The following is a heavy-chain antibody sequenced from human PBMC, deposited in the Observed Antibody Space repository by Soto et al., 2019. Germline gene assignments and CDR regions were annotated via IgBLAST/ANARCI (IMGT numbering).Heavy chain of an antibody. CDR2: ISYSGTT. CDR3: ARGGGTGYNGLDV. V-gene: IGHV4-59*01. D-gene: IGHD6-25*01. Sequence: SETLSLTCTVSGGSISSDYWSWIRQAPGKGLEWIGYISYSGTTNYNSSLKRRVTISIDTSKNQFSLKLSSVTAADTAVYYCARGGGTGYNGLDVWGQGTTVTVSS. J-gene: IGHJ6*02. CDR1: GGSISSDY.